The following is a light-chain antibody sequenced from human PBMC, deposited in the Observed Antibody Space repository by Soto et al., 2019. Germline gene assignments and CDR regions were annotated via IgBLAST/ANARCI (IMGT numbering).Light chain of an antibody. Sequence: AIRMTQSPSSLSASTGDRVTITCRASQGISSCFARYQQKPGKAPKLLIYAASTLQSGVPSRFSGSGSGTDFTLTISSLQSEDFATYHCQQYYSYPLTFGGGTKVEIK. V-gene: IGKV1-8*01. CDR2: AAS. CDR3: QQYYSYPLT. J-gene: IGKJ4*01. CDR1: QGISSC.